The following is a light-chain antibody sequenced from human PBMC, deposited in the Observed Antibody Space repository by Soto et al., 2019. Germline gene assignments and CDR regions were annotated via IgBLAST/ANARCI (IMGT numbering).Light chain of an antibody. V-gene: IGKV3-11*01. CDR3: QQRSNRPPWT. CDR2: DAS. CDR1: QSVNNL. Sequence: EIVLTQSPATLSWSPGERAIVSCRASQSVNNLLAWYQQKPGQAPRLLIYDASSRATGIPARFSGSGSGTEFTLTISSLEPEDFAVYYCQQRSNRPPWTFGQGTKVEI. J-gene: IGKJ1*01.